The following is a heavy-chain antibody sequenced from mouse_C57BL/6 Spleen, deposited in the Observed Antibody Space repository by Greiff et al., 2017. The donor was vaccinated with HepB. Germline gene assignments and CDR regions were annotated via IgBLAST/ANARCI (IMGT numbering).Heavy chain of an antibody. CDR3: ARHDDPLYYYGSSSFAY. J-gene: IGHJ3*01. CDR1: GYTFTEYT. Sequence: QVQLQQSGAELVKPGASVKLSCKASGYTFTEYTIHWVKQRSGQGLEWIWWFYPGSGSIKYNEKFKDKATLTADKSSSTVYMELSRLTSEDSAVYFCARHDDPLYYYGSSSFAYWGQGTLVTVSA. D-gene: IGHD1-1*01. V-gene: IGHV1-62-2*01. CDR2: FYPGSGSI.